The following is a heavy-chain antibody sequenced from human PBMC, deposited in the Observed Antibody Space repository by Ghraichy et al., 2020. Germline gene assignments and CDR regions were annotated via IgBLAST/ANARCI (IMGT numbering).Heavy chain of an antibody. CDR1: GFTFSSSA. CDR3: AKDHPATVTYSDFDY. V-gene: IGHV3-23*01. D-gene: IGHD4-17*01. Sequence: GGSLRLSCAASGFTFSSSAMSWVRQAPGKGLEWVSAISGSGGSTYYADSVKGRFTISRDNSKNTLYLQMNSLRAEDTAVYYCAKDHPATVTYSDFDYWGQGTLVTVSS. J-gene: IGHJ4*02. CDR2: ISGSGGST.